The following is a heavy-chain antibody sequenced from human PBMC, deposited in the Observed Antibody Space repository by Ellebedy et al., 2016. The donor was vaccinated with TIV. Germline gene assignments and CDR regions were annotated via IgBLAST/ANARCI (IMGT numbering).Heavy chain of an antibody. Sequence: MPSETLSLTCTVSGGSIRSYYWSWIRQPPGEGLEWIGYVYYSGDTNYKPPLKSRVSMSVDASKNQFSLKLCSVTAADTAVYYCARFANSYGLDVWGQGTTVTVSS. CDR1: GGSIRSYY. J-gene: IGHJ6*02. V-gene: IGHV4-59*01. CDR2: VYYSGDT. CDR3: ARFANSYGLDV.